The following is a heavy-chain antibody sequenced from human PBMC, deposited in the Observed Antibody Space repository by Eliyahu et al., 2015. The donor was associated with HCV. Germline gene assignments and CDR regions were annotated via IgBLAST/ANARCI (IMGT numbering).Heavy chain of an antibody. CDR2: IYDDGSNQ. V-gene: IGHV3-33*01. J-gene: IGHJ4*02. CDR1: GFTFRSYG. D-gene: IGHD4-17*01. Sequence: QVQLVESGGGVVQSGRSLRLSCAASGFTFRSYGMVWVRQAPGKGVEWVAVIYDDGSNQYYADSVKGRFTISRDNSKNTLSLQMNSLRAEDTAVYYCARHRGNTVTQFFDLWGQGVLVTVSS. CDR3: ARHRGNTVTQFFDL.